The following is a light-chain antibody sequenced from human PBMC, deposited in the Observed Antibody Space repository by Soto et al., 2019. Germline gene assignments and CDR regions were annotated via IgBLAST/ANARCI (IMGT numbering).Light chain of an antibody. Sequence: IVVTQSPATLSVSPGERVTFSGKASLFIANHLAWYQQIPGQHPRLLIYGASTRATGIPARFSGSGSGTEFNLTISRLQSEDFAVYECQQYNNWPRTFGQGTKVDIK. V-gene: IGKV3-15*01. CDR2: GAS. CDR3: QQYNNWPRT. CDR1: LFIANH. J-gene: IGKJ1*01.